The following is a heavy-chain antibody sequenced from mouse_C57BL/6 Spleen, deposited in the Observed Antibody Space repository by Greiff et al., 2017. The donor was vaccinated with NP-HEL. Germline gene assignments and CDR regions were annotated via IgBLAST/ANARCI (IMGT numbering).Heavy chain of an antibody. V-gene: IGHV1-52*01. CDR3: AREGLAWFAY. CDR1: GYNFPSYW. CDR2: IDPSDSET. D-gene: IGHD6-2*01. Sequence: QVQLQQPGAELVRPGSSVKLSCKASGYNFPSYWMHWVKQRPIQGLEWIGNIDPSDSETHYNQKFKDKAKLTVDKSSSTAYMQLSSLTSEDSAVYYCAREGLAWFAYWGQGTLVTVSA. J-gene: IGHJ3*01.